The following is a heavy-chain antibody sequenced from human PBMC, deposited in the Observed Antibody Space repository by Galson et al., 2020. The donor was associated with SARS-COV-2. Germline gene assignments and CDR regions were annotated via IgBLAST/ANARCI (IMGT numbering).Heavy chain of an antibody. V-gene: IGHV1-24*01. CDR1: GYTLTELS. CDR3: ATGPQSHGDPANWFDP. Sequence: ASVKVSCKVSGYTLTELSMHWVRQAPGKGLEWIGGFDPEDGETIYAQKFQGRVTMTEDTSTDTAYMELSSLRSEGTAVYYCATGPQSHGDPANWFDPWGQGTLVTVSS. D-gene: IGHD4-17*01. J-gene: IGHJ5*02. CDR2: FDPEDGET.